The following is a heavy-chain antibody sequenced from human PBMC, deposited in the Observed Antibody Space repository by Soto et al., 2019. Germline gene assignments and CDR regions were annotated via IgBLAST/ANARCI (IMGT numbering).Heavy chain of an antibody. D-gene: IGHD3-3*01. Sequence: QVQLVESGGGVVQPGRSLRLSCAASGFTFSSYGMHWVRQAPGKGLEWVTVIWYDGSNKYYADSVKGRFTISRDNSKNTLYLQMNSLRAEETAVYYCARDPSKYDFWSGYYRYFDYWGQGTLVTVSS. J-gene: IGHJ4*02. V-gene: IGHV3-33*01. CDR1: GFTFSSYG. CDR3: ARDPSKYDFWSGYYRYFDY. CDR2: IWYDGSNK.